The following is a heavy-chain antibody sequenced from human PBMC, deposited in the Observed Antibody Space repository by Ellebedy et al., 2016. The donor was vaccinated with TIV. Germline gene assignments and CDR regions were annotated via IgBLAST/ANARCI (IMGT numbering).Heavy chain of an antibody. CDR2: IDPSDSYT. CDR3: ARHDGLATYYYYGMDV. CDR1: AYSFTSYW. Sequence: KVSXXGSAYSFTSYWISWVRQLPGKGLEWMGRIDPSDSYTNYSPSFQGHVTISADKSISTAYLQWSSLKASDTAMYYCARHDGLATYYYYGMDVWGQGTTVTVSS. D-gene: IGHD4-17*01. J-gene: IGHJ6*02. V-gene: IGHV5-10-1*01.